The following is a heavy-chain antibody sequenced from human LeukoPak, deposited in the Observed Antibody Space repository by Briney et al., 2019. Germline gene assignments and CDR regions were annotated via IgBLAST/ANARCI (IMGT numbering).Heavy chain of an antibody. J-gene: IGHJ4*02. Sequence: SETLSLTCSVSGGSFSNYYWSWVRQPPGKGLEWMGYFYYSDTTYYNPSLKRRVTMFEHNSKNQFSLRLYSVTVADTAVYYCARHFAYSSSSYFDYWGQGRLVTVSS. CDR2: FYYSDTT. CDR1: GGSFSNYY. D-gene: IGHD6-6*01. CDR3: ARHFAYSSSSYFDY. V-gene: IGHV4-59*08.